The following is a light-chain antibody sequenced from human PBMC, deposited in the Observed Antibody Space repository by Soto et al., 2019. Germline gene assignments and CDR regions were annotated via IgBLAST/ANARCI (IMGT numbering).Light chain of an antibody. J-gene: IGKJ3*01. Sequence: DIQMTQSPSSLSASVGDRVTITCRASQTVIRYLNWYQQKPGRAPNLLIYAASSLPSGVPSRFSASGAGTEFTLTIDNLQPEDFATYYCQQSYRTLFSFGPGTKVEIK. CDR1: QTVIRY. CDR2: AAS. V-gene: IGKV1-39*01. CDR3: QQSYRTLFS.